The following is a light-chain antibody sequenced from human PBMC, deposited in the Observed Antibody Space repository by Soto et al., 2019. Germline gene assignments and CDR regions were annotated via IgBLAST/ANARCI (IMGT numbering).Light chain of an antibody. CDR1: QTVISY. CDR2: ATT. J-gene: IGKJ2*01. Sequence: DIQLTQSPSSLSSSVGDRVTITCRASQTVISYLNWYQQKPGQAPKLLIYATTHLQSGVPSRFSGSGSGTEFTLTNSSLHPEDFATYFCQQNYNTPPYTFGQGTKVDIK. V-gene: IGKV1-39*01. CDR3: QQNYNTPPYT.